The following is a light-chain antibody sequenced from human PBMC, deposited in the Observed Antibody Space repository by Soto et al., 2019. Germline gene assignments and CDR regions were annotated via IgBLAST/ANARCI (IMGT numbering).Light chain of an antibody. J-gene: IGKJ4*01. CDR1: QSVSSY. CDR3: QQRSNWPPVT. Sequence: EIVLTQSPATLSLSPGERATLSCRASQSVSSYLAWYQHNPGQAPRLLIYDASNRATGIPARFSGSGSGTDFTLTISSLEPEDFAIYYCQQRSNWPPVTFGGGTKVEIK. CDR2: DAS. V-gene: IGKV3-11*01.